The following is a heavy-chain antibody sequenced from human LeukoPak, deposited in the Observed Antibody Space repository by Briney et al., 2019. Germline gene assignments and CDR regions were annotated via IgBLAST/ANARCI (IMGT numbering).Heavy chain of an antibody. CDR1: GFTFSSYW. V-gene: IGHV3-7*01. CDR2: IKQDGSEK. J-gene: IGHJ2*01. D-gene: IGHD4-17*01. CDR3: ARGGNHGDYWYFDL. Sequence: GGSLRLSCADSGFTFSSYWMSWVRQAPGKGPEWVANIKQDGSEKYYVDSVKGRFTISRDNAETSLHLQMNSLRAEDTAVYYCARGGNHGDYWYFDLWGRGTLVTVSS.